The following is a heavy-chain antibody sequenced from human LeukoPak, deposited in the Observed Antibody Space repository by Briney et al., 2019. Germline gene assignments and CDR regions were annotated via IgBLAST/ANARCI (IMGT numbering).Heavy chain of an antibody. CDR2: IYRSGST. CDR3: VRESRLRSFDWFGSYFHY. Sequence: ASETLSLTCAVSDGSISSGNCWSWVRQPPGKGLEWIGEIYRSGSTNYNPSLKSRVTISVDKSKNQFSLNLSSVTAADTAVYYCVRESRLRSFDWFGSYFHYWGQGTLVTVSS. V-gene: IGHV4-4*02. J-gene: IGHJ4*02. CDR1: DGSISSGNC. D-gene: IGHD3-9*01.